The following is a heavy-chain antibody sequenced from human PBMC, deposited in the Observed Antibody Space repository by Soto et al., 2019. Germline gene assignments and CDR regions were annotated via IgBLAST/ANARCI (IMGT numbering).Heavy chain of an antibody. V-gene: IGHV5-10-1*01. D-gene: IGHD6-19*01. Sequence: GESLKISCKGSGYSFSSYWISCFLQMPGKGLEWMGRIDPSDSYTNYSPSFQGHVTISADKSISTAYLQWSSLKASDTAMYYCASHGDSSGWRSFDYWGQGTLVTVSS. CDR1: GYSFSSYW. CDR2: IDPSDSYT. J-gene: IGHJ4*02. CDR3: ASHGDSSGWRSFDY.